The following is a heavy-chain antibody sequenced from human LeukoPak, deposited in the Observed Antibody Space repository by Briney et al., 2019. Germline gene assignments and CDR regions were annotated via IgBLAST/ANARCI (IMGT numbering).Heavy chain of an antibody. CDR2: IYHSGST. Sequence: SETLSLTCAVSGGSISSGGYSWSWIRQPPGKGLEWIGYIYHSGSTYYNPSLKSRVTISVDRSKNQFSLKLSSVTAADTAVYYCAREGVPGAFDIWGQGTMVTVSS. CDR1: GGSISSGGYS. J-gene: IGHJ3*02. D-gene: IGHD1-1*01. CDR3: AREGVPGAFDI. V-gene: IGHV4-30-2*01.